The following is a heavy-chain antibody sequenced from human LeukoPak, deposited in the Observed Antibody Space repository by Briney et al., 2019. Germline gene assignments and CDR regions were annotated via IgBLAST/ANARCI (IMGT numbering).Heavy chain of an antibody. CDR1: GFTFSGSA. D-gene: IGHD1-26*01. CDR3: TRQRRELPEFDY. J-gene: IGHJ4*02. Sequence: GGSLRLSCAASGFTFSGSAMHWVRQASGKGREWVGRIRSKANSYATAYAASVKGRFTISRDDSKNTAYLQMNSLKTEDTAVYYCTRQRRELPEFDYWGQGTLVTVSS. CDR2: IRSKANSYAT. V-gene: IGHV3-73*01.